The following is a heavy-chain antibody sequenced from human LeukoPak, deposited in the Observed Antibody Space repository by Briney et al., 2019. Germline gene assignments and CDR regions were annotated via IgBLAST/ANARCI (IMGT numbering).Heavy chain of an antibody. D-gene: IGHD3-22*01. Sequence: GGSLRLSCAASGFTFSGSAMHWVRQASGEGLEWVGRFRSKAHSYATAYAASVKGRFTISRDDSKNTAYLQMNSLKTEDTAVYYCTRHGGRDYYDSSEDAFDIWGQGTMVIVSS. J-gene: IGHJ3*02. V-gene: IGHV3-73*01. CDR2: FRSKAHSYAT. CDR1: GFTFSGSA. CDR3: TRHGGRDYYDSSEDAFDI.